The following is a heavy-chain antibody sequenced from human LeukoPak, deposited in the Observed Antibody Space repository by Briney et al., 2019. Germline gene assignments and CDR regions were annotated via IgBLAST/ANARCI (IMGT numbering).Heavy chain of an antibody. Sequence: GGSLRLSCTASGFTFSSYSMNWVRQAPGKGLEWVSSISTTGNYIYYADSLKGRFTISRDNAKNSLYLQMNSLRAEDTAVYYCTTDHDTSSWTFIYWGQGTLVTVSS. CDR3: TTDHDTSSWTFIY. CDR2: ISTTGNYI. V-gene: IGHV3-21*04. J-gene: IGHJ4*02. CDR1: GFTFSSYS. D-gene: IGHD6-13*01.